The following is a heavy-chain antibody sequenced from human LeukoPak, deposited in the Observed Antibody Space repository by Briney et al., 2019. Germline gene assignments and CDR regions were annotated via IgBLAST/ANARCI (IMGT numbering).Heavy chain of an antibody. CDR3: ARDLGLDY. V-gene: IGHV3-48*01. Sequence: LGGSLRLSCVVSGFPFSVYEMNWVRQAPGKGLEWVSYISSGSSSIYYADSVKGRLTISRDNAKNSLYLQMNSLRAEDTAVYYCARDLGLDYWGQGTLVTVSS. CDR2: ISSGSSSI. D-gene: IGHD1-26*01. J-gene: IGHJ4*02. CDR1: GFPFSVYE.